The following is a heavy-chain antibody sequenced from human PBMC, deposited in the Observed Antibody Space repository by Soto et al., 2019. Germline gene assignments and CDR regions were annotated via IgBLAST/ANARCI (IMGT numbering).Heavy chain of an antibody. CDR2: IYATGTT. D-gene: IGHD1-1*01. Sequence: SETLSLTCTVSGASISGFYWSWIRKSAGKGLEWIGRIYATGTTDYNPSLKSRVMISVDTSKKQFSLKLRSVTAADTAVYYCVRDGTKTLRDWFDPWGQGISVTVSS. CDR1: GASISGFY. V-gene: IGHV4-4*07. J-gene: IGHJ5*02. CDR3: VRDGTKTLRDWFDP.